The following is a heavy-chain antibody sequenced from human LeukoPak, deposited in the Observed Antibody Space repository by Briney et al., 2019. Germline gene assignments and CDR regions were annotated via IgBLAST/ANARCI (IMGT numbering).Heavy chain of an antibody. Sequence: PGGSPRLSCAASGFTFSSYGMHWVRQAPGKGLEWVAFIRYDGSNKYYADSVKGRFTISRDNSKNTLYLQMNSLRAEDTAVYYCAKDLITMVRGVIISPDYWGQGTLVTVSS. CDR1: GFTFSSYG. CDR2: IRYDGSNK. V-gene: IGHV3-30*02. D-gene: IGHD3-10*01. J-gene: IGHJ4*02. CDR3: AKDLITMVRGVIISPDY.